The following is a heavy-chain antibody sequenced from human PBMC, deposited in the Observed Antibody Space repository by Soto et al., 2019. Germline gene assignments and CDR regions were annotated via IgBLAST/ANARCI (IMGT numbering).Heavy chain of an antibody. Sequence: EVQLVESGEGLVQPGGSLRLSCAASGFTFSSYAMHWVRQAPGKGLEYVSAISSNGGSTYYADSVKGRFTISRDNSKYTLYLQMGSLRAEDMAVYYCARDRGSGWYSGFDYWGQGTLVTVSS. CDR3: ARDRGSGWYSGFDY. V-gene: IGHV3-64*02. CDR1: GFTFSSYA. CDR2: ISSNGGST. J-gene: IGHJ4*02. D-gene: IGHD6-19*01.